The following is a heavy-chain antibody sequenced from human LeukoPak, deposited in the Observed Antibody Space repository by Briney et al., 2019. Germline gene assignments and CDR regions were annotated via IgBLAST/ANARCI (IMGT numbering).Heavy chain of an antibody. V-gene: IGHV2-5*02. CDR1: GFSLSTGGVG. CDR3: AQYSSTYNWFDP. D-gene: IGHD6-13*01. Sequence: SGPTLVNPTQTLTLTCTFSGFSLSTGGVGVGWIRQPPGKALEWLALIYWDDNKRYIPSLKSTLTITKDTSKNQVVLTTTNMDPVDTATYYCAQYSSTYNWFDPWGQGTLVTVSS. CDR2: IYWDDNK. J-gene: IGHJ5*02.